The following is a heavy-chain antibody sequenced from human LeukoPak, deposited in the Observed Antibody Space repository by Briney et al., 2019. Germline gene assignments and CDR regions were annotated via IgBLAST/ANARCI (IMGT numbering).Heavy chain of an antibody. D-gene: IGHD5-12*01. CDR3: ATGRSGYDFYYFHY. CDR2: IWYDGSNK. J-gene: IGHJ4*02. Sequence: GGSPRLSCAASGFTFSSYGMHWVRQAPGKGLEWVAVIWYDGSNKYYADSVKGRFTISRDNSKNTLYLQMNSLRAEDTAVYYCATGRSGYDFYYFHYWGQGTLVTVSS. CDR1: GFTFSSYG. V-gene: IGHV3-33*01.